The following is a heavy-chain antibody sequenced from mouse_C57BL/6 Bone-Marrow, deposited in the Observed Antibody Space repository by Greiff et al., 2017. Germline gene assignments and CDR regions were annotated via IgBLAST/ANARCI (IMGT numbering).Heavy chain of an antibody. J-gene: IGHJ4*01. CDR2: MHPNGGSP. D-gene: IGHD2-4*01. Sequence: QVQLQQPGAELVKPGASVKLSCKASGYTFTNYWMHWVKQRPGQGLEWIGMMHPNGGSPDYNEKFKSEATLSVDKSSRTDYMELSSLTSEDSADYYCARSYDYGDYTMDYWGQGTSVTVSS. CDR3: ARSYDYGDYTMDY. V-gene: IGHV1-64*01. CDR1: GYTFTNYW.